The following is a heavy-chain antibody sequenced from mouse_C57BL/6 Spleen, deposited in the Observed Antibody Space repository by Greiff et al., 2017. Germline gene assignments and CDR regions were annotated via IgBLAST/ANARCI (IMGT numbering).Heavy chain of an antibody. CDR3: ARPIYYDKGYYAMDY. Sequence: QVQLQQPGTELVKPGASVKLSCKASGYTFTSYCMHWVKQRPGQGLEWIGNINPSNGGTYYNEKFKSKATLTVDKSSSTAYMQLSSLTSEDSAVYYCARPIYYDKGYYAMDYWGQGTSVTVSS. CDR1: GYTFTSYC. V-gene: IGHV1-53*01. J-gene: IGHJ4*01. D-gene: IGHD2-4*01. CDR2: INPSNGGT.